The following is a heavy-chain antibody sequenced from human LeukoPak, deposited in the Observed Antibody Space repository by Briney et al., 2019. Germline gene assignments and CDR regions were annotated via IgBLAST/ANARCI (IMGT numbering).Heavy chain of an antibody. V-gene: IGHV3-30*02. D-gene: IGHD6-19*01. CDR2: IRYDGSNK. CDR3: AKGVHSSGWPNWFDP. J-gene: IGHJ5*02. Sequence: PGGSLRLSCVASGFTFTRSAMHWVRQAPGKGLEWVAFIRYDGSNKYYADSVKGRFTISRDNPKNTLYLQMNSLRPEDTAVYYCAKGVHSSGWPNWFDPWGQGTLVTVSS. CDR1: GFTFTRSA.